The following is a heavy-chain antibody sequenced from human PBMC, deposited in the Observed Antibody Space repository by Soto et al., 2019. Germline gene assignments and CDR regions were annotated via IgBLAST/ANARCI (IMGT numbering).Heavy chain of an antibody. D-gene: IGHD6-19*01. CDR1: GFTFSTYD. Sequence: GGSLRLSCAASGFTFSTYDMHWVRQAAGKGLEWVSVIGTAGDSYYPDSVKGRFTISRENAKNSLYLQMNSLRAGDTAVYYCVRTIAVAGPDAFDMWGQGTMVTVS. J-gene: IGHJ3*02. CDR2: IGTAGDS. V-gene: IGHV3-13*01. CDR3: VRTIAVAGPDAFDM.